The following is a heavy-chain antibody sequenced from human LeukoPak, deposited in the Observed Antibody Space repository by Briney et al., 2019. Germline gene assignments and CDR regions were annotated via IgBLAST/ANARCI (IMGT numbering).Heavy chain of an antibody. CDR2: ISSSSSYI. Sequence: SGGSLRLSCAASGFTFSSYSMNWVRQAPGKGLEWVSSISSSSSYIYYADSVKGRFTISRDNAKNSLYLQMNSLRAEDTAVYYCARDNWSVAAAGKGFDYWGQGTLVTVSS. D-gene: IGHD6-13*01. CDR3: ARDNWSVAAAGKGFDY. V-gene: IGHV3-21*01. CDR1: GFTFSSYS. J-gene: IGHJ4*02.